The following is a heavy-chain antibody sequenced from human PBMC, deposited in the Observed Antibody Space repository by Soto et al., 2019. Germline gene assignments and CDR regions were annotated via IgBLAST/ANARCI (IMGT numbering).Heavy chain of an antibody. Sequence: QVQLVQSGAEVKKPGASVKVSCRASGYTFTNFFIHWVRQAPGQGLEWMGWINPNHGSTKFAQTFQGRVTMTRDTSASTAYMELSNLNSDDTSVYYCARDHSIGWPAFEHWGQGPVVTVSS. CDR1: GYTFTNFF. J-gene: IGHJ4*02. CDR3: ARDHSIGWPAFEH. CDR2: INPNHGST. V-gene: IGHV1-2*02. D-gene: IGHD6-19*01.